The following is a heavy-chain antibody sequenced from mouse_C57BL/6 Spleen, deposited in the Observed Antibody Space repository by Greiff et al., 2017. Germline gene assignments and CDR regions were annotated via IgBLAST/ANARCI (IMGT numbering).Heavy chain of an antibody. Sequence: QVQLQQSGAELVKPGASVKLSCKASGYTFTSYWMHWVKQRPGQGLEWIGMIHPNSGSTNYNEKLKGKATLTVDKSSSTAYMQLNSLTSEDSAVYYCALDSSGYKGFAYWGQGTLVTVSA. D-gene: IGHD3-2*02. J-gene: IGHJ3*01. V-gene: IGHV1-64*01. CDR1: GYTFTSYW. CDR3: ALDSSGYKGFAY. CDR2: IHPNSGST.